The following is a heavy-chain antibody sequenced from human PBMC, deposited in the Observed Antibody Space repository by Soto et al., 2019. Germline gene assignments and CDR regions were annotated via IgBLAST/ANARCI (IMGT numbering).Heavy chain of an antibody. CDR2: IIISCGST. CDR1: GFTCSAHV. V-gene: IGHV3-23*01. CDR3: AKLTAA. D-gene: IGHD6-13*01. Sequence: GGPLTLSPAASGFTCSAHVSSGVPQARGKGLEWLSSIIISCGSTYKAASVKGRFTVTRYNTKNTVYLQRNSLRDEDTAVYYCAKLTAAWGQGTLVTVSS. J-gene: IGHJ4*02.